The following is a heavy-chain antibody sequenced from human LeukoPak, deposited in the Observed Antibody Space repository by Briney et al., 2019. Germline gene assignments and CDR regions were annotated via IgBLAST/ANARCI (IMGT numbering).Heavy chain of an antibody. Sequence: GASVKVSCEASGYTFTDYYMHWVRQAPGQGLEWVGRINPNTGGTNYAQRFQGRVTLTRDTSITTAYMELSSLRSDDTAIYYCACLYQWQVSYYSHGMDVWGQGTTVTVSS. D-gene: IGHD6-19*01. CDR1: GYTFTDYY. J-gene: IGHJ6*02. CDR3: ACLYQWQVSYYSHGMDV. V-gene: IGHV1-2*06. CDR2: INPNTGGT.